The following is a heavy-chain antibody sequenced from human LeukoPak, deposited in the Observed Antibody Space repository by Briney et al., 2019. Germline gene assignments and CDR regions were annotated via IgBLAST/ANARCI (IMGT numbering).Heavy chain of an antibody. CDR3: AREYCSGGSCYFRFGYYYYMDV. D-gene: IGHD2-15*01. CDR1: GYTFTSYY. V-gene: IGHV1-46*01. CDR2: INPSGGST. J-gene: IGHJ6*03. Sequence: GASVKVSCKASGYTFTSYYMHWVRQAPGQGLEWMGIINPSGGSTSYAQKFQGRVTMTRDMSTSTVYMELSSLRSDDTAVYYCAREYCSGGSCYFRFGYYYYMDVWGKGTTVTVSS.